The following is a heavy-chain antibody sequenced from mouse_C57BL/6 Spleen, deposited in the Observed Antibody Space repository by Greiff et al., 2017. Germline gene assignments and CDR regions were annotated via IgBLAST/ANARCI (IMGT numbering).Heavy chain of an antibody. CDR1: GFTFTDYY. V-gene: IGHV7-3*01. CDR2: IRNKANGYTT. Sequence: EVQVVESGGGLVQPGGSLSLSCAASGFTFTDYYMSWVRQPPGKALEWLGFIRNKANGYTTEYSAAVKGRFTISRDNSQSILYLQMNALSAEDSATYYCASFSWFAYWGQGTLVTVSA. J-gene: IGHJ3*01. CDR3: ASFSWFAY.